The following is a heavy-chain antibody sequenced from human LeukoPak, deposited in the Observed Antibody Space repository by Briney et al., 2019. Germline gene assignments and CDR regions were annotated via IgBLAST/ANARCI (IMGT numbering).Heavy chain of an antibody. V-gene: IGHV1-46*01. Sequence: ASVKVSCKVSGYTLTELSMHWVRQAPGQGLEWMGLINPSGSSTLYAQKFQGRVTMTRDMSTTTDYMGLSSLRSEDTAVYYCARDNSVGDIAWWFDPWGQGTLVTVSS. J-gene: IGHJ5*02. D-gene: IGHD3-16*02. CDR2: INPSGSST. CDR3: ARDNSVGDIAWWFDP. CDR1: GYTLTELS.